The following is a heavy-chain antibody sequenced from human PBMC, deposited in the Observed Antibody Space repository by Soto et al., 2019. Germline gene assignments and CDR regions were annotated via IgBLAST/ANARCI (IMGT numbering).Heavy chain of an antibody. J-gene: IGHJ4*02. CDR1: GGSFNTYG. CDR2: IIPLLGTP. Sequence: SVKVSCKVSGGSFNTYGIGWGRQAPGQGLEWMGEIIPLLGTPNYAQSFQGRVTITADESTTTAYMELSSLRSEDSAVYYSAPLHVPMTYGGGVFDCWGQGTLVTVSS. CDR3: APLHVPMTYGGGVFDC. V-gene: IGHV1-69*13. D-gene: IGHD3-16*01.